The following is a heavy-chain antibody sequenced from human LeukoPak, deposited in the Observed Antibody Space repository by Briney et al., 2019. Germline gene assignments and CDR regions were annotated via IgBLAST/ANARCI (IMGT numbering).Heavy chain of an antibody. D-gene: IGHD4-17*01. CDR2: INTNTGNP. CDR3: ARLMTTVTTDLGY. V-gene: IGHV7-4-1*02. Sequence: ASVKVSCKASGYTFTGYYMHWVRQAPGQGLEWMGWINTNTGNPTYAQGFTGRFVFSLDTSVSTAYLQISSLKAEDTAVYYCARLMTTVTTDLGYWGQGTLVTVSP. CDR1: GYTFTGYY. J-gene: IGHJ4*02.